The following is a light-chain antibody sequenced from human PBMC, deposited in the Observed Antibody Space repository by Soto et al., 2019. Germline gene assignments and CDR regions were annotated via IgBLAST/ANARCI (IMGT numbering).Light chain of an antibody. CDR2: GNS. Sequence: QSVRTQPPSVSGAPGQRVTISCTGSSSNIGAGYDVHWYQQLPGTAPKLLIYGNSNRPSGVPDRFSGSKSGTSASLAITGLQAEDEADYYCQSYDSSLSGWVFGTGTKVTVL. J-gene: IGLJ1*01. CDR1: SSNIGAGYD. CDR3: QSYDSSLSGWV. V-gene: IGLV1-40*01.